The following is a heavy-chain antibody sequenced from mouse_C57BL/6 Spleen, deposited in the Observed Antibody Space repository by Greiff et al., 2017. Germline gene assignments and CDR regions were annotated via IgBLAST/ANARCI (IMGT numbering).Heavy chain of an antibody. J-gene: IGHJ4*01. Sequence: VKLQQSGAELVKPGASVKISCKASGYAFSSYWMNWVKQRPGKGLEWIGQIYPGDGDTNYNGKFKGKATLTADKSSSTAYMQLSSLTSEDSAVYFCARRLAPYYAMDYWGQGTSVTVSS. V-gene: IGHV1-80*01. CDR2: IYPGDGDT. CDR1: GYAFSSYW. CDR3: ARRLAPYYAMDY. D-gene: IGHD3-2*02.